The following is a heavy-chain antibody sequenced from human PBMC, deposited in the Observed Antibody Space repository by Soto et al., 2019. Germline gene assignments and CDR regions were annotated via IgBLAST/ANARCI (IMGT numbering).Heavy chain of an antibody. CDR2: IIPIAGTP. CDR3: ARARTPRYYYSRDV. Sequence: QVQLVQSGAEVERPAASVTVSCNASAVTFNSYGINWVRQAPGQGLEWMGGIIPIAGTPRYAQQFQGSVTITAGASTRTSYMALSSLRAEETGVYYCARARTPRYYYSRDVWGQGTTVTFSS. CDR1: AVTFNSYG. J-gene: IGHJ6*02. D-gene: IGHD2-15*01. V-gene: IGHV1-69*01.